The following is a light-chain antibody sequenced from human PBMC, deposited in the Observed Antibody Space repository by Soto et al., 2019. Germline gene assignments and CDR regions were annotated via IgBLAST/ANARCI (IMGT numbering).Light chain of an antibody. CDR1: QSVSSIY. CDR2: GAS. J-gene: IGKJ5*01. CDR3: QQRSNWPIT. V-gene: IGKV3D-20*02. Sequence: EIVLTQCPCPLSLSPGERATLSCRASQSVSSIYLAWYQQKPGQAPRLLIYGASSRATGIPDRFSGSGSGTEFTLTISSLEPEDFAVYYCQQRSNWPITFGQGTRLEIK.